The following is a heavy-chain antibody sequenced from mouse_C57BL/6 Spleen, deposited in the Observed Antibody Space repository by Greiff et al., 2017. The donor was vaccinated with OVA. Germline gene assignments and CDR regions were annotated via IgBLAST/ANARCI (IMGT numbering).Heavy chain of an antibody. V-gene: IGHV5-4*03. D-gene: IGHD4-1*01. J-gene: IGHJ2*01. CDR1: GFTFSSYA. Sequence: EVMLVESGGGLVKPGGSLKLSCAASGFTFSSYAMSWVRQTPEKRLEWVATISDGGSYTYYPDNVKGRFTISRDNAKNNLYLQMSHLKSEDTAMYYCARVNCERGYYFDYWGQGTTLRVSS. CDR3: ARVNCERGYYFDY. CDR2: ISDGGSYT.